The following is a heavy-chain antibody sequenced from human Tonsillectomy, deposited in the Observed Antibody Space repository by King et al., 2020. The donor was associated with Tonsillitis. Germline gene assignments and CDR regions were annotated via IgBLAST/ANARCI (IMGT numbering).Heavy chain of an antibody. CDR1: GFSFGDYG. D-gene: IGHD3-16*02. Sequence: VQLVESGGGLVQPGRSLGLSCTTSGFSFGDYGVSWVRQAPGKGLECVGLIRSKAYGGTPEYAPSVKGRFTISEDDSKSIAYLQMNSLKTEDTAVYYCTRARPGVIQYFFDFWGQGTLVTVSS. CDR2: IRSKAYGGTP. V-gene: IGHV3-49*04. CDR3: TRARPGVIQYFFDF. J-gene: IGHJ4*02.